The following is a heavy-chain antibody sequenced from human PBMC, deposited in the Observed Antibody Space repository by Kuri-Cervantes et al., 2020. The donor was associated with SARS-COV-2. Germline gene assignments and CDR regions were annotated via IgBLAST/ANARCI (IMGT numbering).Heavy chain of an antibody. D-gene: IGHD1-26*01. CDR1: GGSISSSSYY. CDR2: IYYSVST. V-gene: IGHV4-39*01. Sequence: SETLSLTCTVSGGSISSSSYYWGWIRQPPGKGLEWIGSIYYSVSTYYNPSLKSRVTISVDTSKNQFSLKLSSVTAADTAVYYCARQRYSGSYYWGQGTLVTVSS. J-gene: IGHJ4*02. CDR3: ARQRYSGSYY.